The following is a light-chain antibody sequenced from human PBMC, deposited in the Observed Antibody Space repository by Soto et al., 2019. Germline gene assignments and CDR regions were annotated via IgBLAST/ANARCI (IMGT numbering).Light chain of an antibody. CDR2: DAS. CDR3: QQYDNLLLT. J-gene: IGKJ3*01. V-gene: IGKV1-33*01. Sequence: DLQMTQSPSSLSASVGDRVTITCQASQDISNYLNWYQQKPGKAPKLLIYDASNLETGVPSRFSGSGSGTDFTFTISSLQPEDIATYNCQQYDNLLLTFGPGTKVDIK. CDR1: QDISNY.